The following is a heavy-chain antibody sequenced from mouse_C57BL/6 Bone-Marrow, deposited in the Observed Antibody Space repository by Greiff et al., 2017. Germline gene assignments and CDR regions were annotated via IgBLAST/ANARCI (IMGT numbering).Heavy chain of an antibody. CDR3: ARCGSSYVGVAY. J-gene: IGHJ3*01. D-gene: IGHD1-1*01. V-gene: IGHV1-22*01. Sequence: VQLQQSGPELVKPGASVKMSCKASGYTFTDDNMHWVKQSHGQSLEWIGYINPNNGGTSYNQKFKGKATLTVNKSSSTAYMELRSLTSEDSAVYYCARCGSSYVGVAYWGQGTLVTVSA. CDR2: INPNNGGT. CDR1: GYTFTDDN.